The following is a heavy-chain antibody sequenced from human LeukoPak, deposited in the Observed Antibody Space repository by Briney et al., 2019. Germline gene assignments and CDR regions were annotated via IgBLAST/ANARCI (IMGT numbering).Heavy chain of an antibody. Sequence: ASVKVSCKASGYTFTSYGISWVRQAPGQGLEWMGWISAYNGNTNYAQKLQGRVTMTTDTSTSTAYMELRSLRSDDTAVYYCARRYCSSTSCYIPKNGMDVWGQGTTVTVSS. D-gene: IGHD2-2*02. CDR3: ARRYCSSTSCYIPKNGMDV. J-gene: IGHJ6*02. CDR2: ISAYNGNT. CDR1: GYTFTSYG. V-gene: IGHV1-18*01.